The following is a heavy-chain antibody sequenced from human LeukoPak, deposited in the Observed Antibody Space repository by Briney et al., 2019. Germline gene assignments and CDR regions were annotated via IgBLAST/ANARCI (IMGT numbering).Heavy chain of an antibody. CDR2: IIPIFGTA. D-gene: IGHD5-18*01. V-gene: IGHV1-69*06. CDR1: GGTFSSYA. Sequence: SVKVSCKASGGTFSSYAISRVRQAPGQGLEWMGGIIPIFGTANYAQKFQGRVTITADKSTSTAYMELSSLRSEDTAVYYCARAGAGYSYGYYFDYWGQGTLVTVSS. J-gene: IGHJ4*02. CDR3: ARAGAGYSYGYYFDY.